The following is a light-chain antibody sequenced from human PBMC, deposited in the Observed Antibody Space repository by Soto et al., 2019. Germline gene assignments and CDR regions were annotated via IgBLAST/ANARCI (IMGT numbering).Light chain of an antibody. CDR1: SSNIRNNY. Sequence: QSVLTQPPSVSVAPRQKVTISCSGSSSNIRNNYVSWYQQLPGTAPKLLIYDNNKRPSGIPDRFSGSKSGTSATLGITGLQTGDEADYYCGTWDSSLSAYVFGTGTKLTVL. V-gene: IGLV1-51*01. CDR2: DNN. CDR3: GTWDSSLSAYV. J-gene: IGLJ1*01.